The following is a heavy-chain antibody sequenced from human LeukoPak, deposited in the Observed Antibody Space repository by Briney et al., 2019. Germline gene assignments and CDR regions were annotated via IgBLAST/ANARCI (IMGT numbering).Heavy chain of an antibody. CDR3: ARTITYYYDSSGYSGNDAFDI. CDR1: GGSISSSNW. V-gene: IGHV4-4*02. Sequence: PSETLSLTCAVSGGSISSSNWWSWVRQPPGKGLEWIGEIYHSGSTNYNPSLKSRVTISVDKSKNQFSLKLSSVTAADTAVYYCARTITYYYDSSGYSGNDAFDIWGQGTMVTVSS. CDR2: IYHSGST. D-gene: IGHD3-22*01. J-gene: IGHJ3*02.